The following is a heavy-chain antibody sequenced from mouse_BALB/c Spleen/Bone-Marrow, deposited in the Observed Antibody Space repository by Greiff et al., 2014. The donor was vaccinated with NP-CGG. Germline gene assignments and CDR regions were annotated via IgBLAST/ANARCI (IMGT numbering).Heavy chain of an antibody. Sequence: VQLKQSGPELVKPGASVKMSCKASGYTFTGYVMHWVKQKPGQGLERIGYINPYNDGTTYNEKFKGKATLTSDKSSSTAYMELSSLTSEDSAVYYCARGNYYDYDYFDYWGQGTTLTVSS. V-gene: IGHV1-14*01. CDR3: ARGNYYDYDYFDY. D-gene: IGHD2-4*01. CDR2: INPYNDGT. J-gene: IGHJ2*01. CDR1: GYTFTGYV.